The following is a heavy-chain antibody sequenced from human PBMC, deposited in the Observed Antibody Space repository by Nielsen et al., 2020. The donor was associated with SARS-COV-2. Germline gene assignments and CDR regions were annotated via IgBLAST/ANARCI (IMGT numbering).Heavy chain of an antibody. Sequence: SETLSLTCTVSGGSISSGDYYWSWIRQPPGKGLEWIGYIYYSGSTYYNPSLKSRVTISVDTSKNQFSLKLSSVTAADTAVYHCARAPGYCSGGSCYGPVYYYYGMDVWGQGTTVTVSS. CDR3: ARAPGYCSGGSCYGPVYYYYGMDV. V-gene: IGHV4-30-4*01. CDR1: GGSISSGDYY. D-gene: IGHD2-15*01. J-gene: IGHJ6*02. CDR2: IYYSGST.